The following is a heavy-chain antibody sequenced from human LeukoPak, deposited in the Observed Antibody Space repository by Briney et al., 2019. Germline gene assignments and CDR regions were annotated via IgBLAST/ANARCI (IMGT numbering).Heavy chain of an antibody. CDR1: GVSFSSYE. V-gene: IGHV3-48*03. CDR3: ARVARTIVGVYDY. J-gene: IGHJ3*01. Sequence: PGGSLCLSCTASGVSFSSYEYYCVRQAPGKGLEWVSYISSSGSTIYYADSVKGRFTISRDNAKNSLYLQMNSLRDEDTAVYYCARVARTIVGVYDYWGQGTMVTVSS. CDR2: ISSSGSTI. D-gene: IGHD5/OR15-5a*01.